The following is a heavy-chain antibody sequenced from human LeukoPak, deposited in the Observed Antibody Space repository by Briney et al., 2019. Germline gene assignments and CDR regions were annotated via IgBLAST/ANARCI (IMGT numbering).Heavy chain of an antibody. D-gene: IGHD7-27*01. CDR3: ARDSKLGMHYYYYYGMDV. Sequence: AASVKVSCKASGYTFTSYGISWVRQAPGQGLEWIGGIIPIFGTANYAQKFQGRVTITADESTSTAYMELSSLRSEDTAVYYCARDSKLGMHYYYYYGMDVWGQGTTVTVSS. J-gene: IGHJ6*02. CDR2: IIPIFGTA. V-gene: IGHV1-69*13. CDR1: GYTFTSYG.